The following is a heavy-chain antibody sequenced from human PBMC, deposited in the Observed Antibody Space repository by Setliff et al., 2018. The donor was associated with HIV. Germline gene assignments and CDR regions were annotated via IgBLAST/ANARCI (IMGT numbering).Heavy chain of an antibody. V-gene: IGHV3-15*01. CDR1: GFTFGDYA. Sequence: GGSLRLSCTDSGFTFGDYAMTWVRQAPGKGLEWVGRIKSKADGGTTDYAAPVKGRFTISRDDSKRMVYLQMNSLTSEDTAVYFCTRSYYYWGQGTLVTVSS. CDR2: IKSKADGGTT. J-gene: IGHJ4*02. D-gene: IGHD3-10*01. CDR3: TRSYYY.